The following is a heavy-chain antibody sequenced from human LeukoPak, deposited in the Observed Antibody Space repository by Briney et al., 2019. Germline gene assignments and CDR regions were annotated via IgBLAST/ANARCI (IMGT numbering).Heavy chain of an antibody. CDR1: GGSISSSSYY. CDR2: IYYSGST. V-gene: IGHV4-39*01. J-gene: IGHJ4*02. Sequence: PSETLSLTCTVSGGSISSSSYYWGWIRQPPGKGLEWIGSIYYSGSTYYNPSLKSRVTISVDTSKNQFSLKLSSVTAADTAVYYCARRARILPFDYWGQGTLVTVSS. CDR3: ARRARILPFDY.